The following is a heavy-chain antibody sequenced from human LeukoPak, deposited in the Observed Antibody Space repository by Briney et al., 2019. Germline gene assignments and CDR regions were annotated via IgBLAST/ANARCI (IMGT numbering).Heavy chain of an antibody. D-gene: IGHD1-1*01. Sequence: SETLSLTCTVSGGSISSNRYYWGWIRQPPGKGLEWIGEINHSGSTNYNPSLKSRVTISVDTSKNQFSLKLSSVTAADTAVYYCARGLEVDYWGQGTLVTVSS. J-gene: IGHJ4*02. CDR2: INHSGST. CDR3: ARGLEVDY. CDR1: GGSISSNRYY. V-gene: IGHV4-39*07.